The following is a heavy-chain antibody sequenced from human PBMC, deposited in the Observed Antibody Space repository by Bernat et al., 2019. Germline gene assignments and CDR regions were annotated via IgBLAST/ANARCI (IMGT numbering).Heavy chain of an antibody. D-gene: IGHD2-2*01. J-gene: IGHJ4*02. V-gene: IGHV3-74*02. CDR2: ISGDGTTT. CDR3: TSLYCSTTRCYDS. CDR1: GFTFSSYA. Sequence: VQLVESGGGVVQPGRSLRLSCAASGFTFSSYAMHWVRQAPGKGLMSVSRISGDGTTTNYADSVKGRFTISRDNAKNTLYLQMNSLRADDTAVYYCTSLYCSTTRCYDSWGQGTLVTVSS.